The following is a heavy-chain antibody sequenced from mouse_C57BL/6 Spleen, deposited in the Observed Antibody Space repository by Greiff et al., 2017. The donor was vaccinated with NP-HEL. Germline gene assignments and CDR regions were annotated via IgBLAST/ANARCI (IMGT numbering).Heavy chain of an antibody. V-gene: IGHV1-26*01. Sequence: VQLQQSGPELVKPGASVKISCKASGYTFTDYYMNWVKQSHGKSLEWIGDINPNNGGTSYNQKFKGKATLTVAKYSSTAYMELRSLTSEDSAVYYCARGGWYFDVWGTGTTVTVSS. CDR2: INPNNGGT. J-gene: IGHJ1*03. CDR3: ARGGWYFDV. CDR1: GYTFTDYY.